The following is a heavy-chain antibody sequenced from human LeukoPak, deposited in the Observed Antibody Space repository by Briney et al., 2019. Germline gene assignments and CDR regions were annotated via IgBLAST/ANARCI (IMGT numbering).Heavy chain of an antibody. CDR3: ARRVGFYGSGSLNYFDP. D-gene: IGHD3-10*01. V-gene: IGHV4-39*02. Sequence: SETLSLICAVSGGSLESSSYYWGWIRQPPGKGLEWIGSIFRCGSTFHSASLKSRDSISVDTSKNPSALKLTSVTAAETAVYFCARRVGFYGSGSLNYFDPWGQGILLSVS. J-gene: IGHJ5*01. CDR1: GGSLESSSYY. CDR2: IFRCGST.